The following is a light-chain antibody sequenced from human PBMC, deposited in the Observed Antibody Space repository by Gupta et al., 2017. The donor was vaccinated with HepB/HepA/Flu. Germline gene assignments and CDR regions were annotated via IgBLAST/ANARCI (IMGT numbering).Light chain of an antibody. J-gene: IGKJ4*01. CDR1: QSASNN. CDR3: QQYNNWPPLT. V-gene: IGKV3-15*01. Sequence: ELVLTPSPATLSVSPGERATLSCRASQSASNNLAWYQQKPGQAPRLLIDGASTRATDIPPRFSGSGSGTEFTLTISSLQSEDFAVYYCQQYNNWPPLTFGGGTKVEIK. CDR2: GAS.